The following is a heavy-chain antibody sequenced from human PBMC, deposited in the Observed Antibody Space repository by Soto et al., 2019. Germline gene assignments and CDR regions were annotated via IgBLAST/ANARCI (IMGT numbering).Heavy chain of an antibody. CDR1: GFTFSSYA. J-gene: IGHJ5*02. D-gene: IGHD2-2*01. CDR3: AKSVGYCSSTSCYAGWFDP. Sequence: EVQLLESGGGLVQPGGSLRLSCAASGFTFSSYAMSWVRQAPGKGLEWVSAISGSGGSTYYADSVKGRFTISRDNSKNTLYLQMNSLRAEDTAVYYGAKSVGYCSSTSCYAGWFDPWGQGTLVTVSS. CDR2: ISGSGGST. V-gene: IGHV3-23*01.